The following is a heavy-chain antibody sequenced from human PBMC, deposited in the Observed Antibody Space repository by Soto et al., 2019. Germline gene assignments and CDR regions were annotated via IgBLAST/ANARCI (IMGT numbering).Heavy chain of an antibody. D-gene: IGHD1-7*01. CDR1: GYSFTSYW. Sequence: PGESLKISCKGSGYSFTSYWIGWVRQMPGKGLEWMGIIYPGDSDTRYSPSFQGQVTISADKSISTAYLQWTSLKASDTAMYYCATSKTGTTNGMDVWGKGTTVTVSS. J-gene: IGHJ6*04. CDR3: ATSKTGTTNGMDV. V-gene: IGHV5-51*01. CDR2: IYPGDSDT.